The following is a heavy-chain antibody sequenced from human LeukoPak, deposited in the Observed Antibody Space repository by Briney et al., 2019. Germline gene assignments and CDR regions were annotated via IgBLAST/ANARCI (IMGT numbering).Heavy chain of an antibody. CDR3: ARGHMLTGYYNFAWFDP. V-gene: IGHV3-13*01. J-gene: IGHJ5*02. D-gene: IGHD3-9*01. CDR1: GFTFSSYD. CDR2: IGTAGDT. Sequence: VGSLTLSCAASGFTFSSYDMHWVRQPTGKGLEWVSAIGTAGDTYYSHSVKGRFTISRENAKNSLYLHMNSLSAGDTAVYFCARGHMLTGYYNFAWFDPWGQGTLVTVSS.